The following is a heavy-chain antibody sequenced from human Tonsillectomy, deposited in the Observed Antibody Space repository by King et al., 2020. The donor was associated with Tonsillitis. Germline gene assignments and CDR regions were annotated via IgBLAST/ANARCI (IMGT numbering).Heavy chain of an antibody. CDR1: GFTFSDYY. J-gene: IGHJ4*02. CDR2: ISSSGSTI. Sequence: QLVQSGGGLVKPGGSLRLPCAASGFTFSDYYMSWSRQAPGKGLEWVSYISSSGSTIYYADPLKGPFTISRDNANNSLYLQIKSLRAEDTAVYYCASDSLEQLVRYFDYWGQGTLVTVSS. D-gene: IGHD6-6*01. CDR3: ASDSLEQLVRYFDY. V-gene: IGHV3-11*01.